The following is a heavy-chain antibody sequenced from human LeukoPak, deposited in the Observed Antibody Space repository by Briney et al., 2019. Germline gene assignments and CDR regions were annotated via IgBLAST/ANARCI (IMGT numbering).Heavy chain of an antibody. CDR2: IRSKANSYAT. CDR1: GFTFSGSA. V-gene: IGHV3-73*01. Sequence: GGSLRPSCAASGFTFSGSAMHWVRQASGKGLEWVGRIRSKANSYATAYAASVKGRFTISRDDSKNTAYLQMNSLKTEDTAVYYCTKYGSVDYWGRGTLVTVSS. J-gene: IGHJ4*02. D-gene: IGHD6-19*01. CDR3: TKYGSVDY.